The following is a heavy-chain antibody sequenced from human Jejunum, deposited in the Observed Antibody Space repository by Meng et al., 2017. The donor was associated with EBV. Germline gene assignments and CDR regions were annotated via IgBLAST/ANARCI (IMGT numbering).Heavy chain of an antibody. Sequence: QVQLHQGGAVLLKPSETLSLICAVYDGSFSGYYWSWIRQPPGKGLEWIGEISDNEGTKYNPSLKSRVTVSLDTSKNQFSLRLSSVTAADTALYYCARGPDYSKQGYWGQGTLVTVSS. CDR2: ISDNEGT. V-gene: IGHV4-34*01. CDR3: ARGPDYSKQGY. CDR1: DGSFSGYY. D-gene: IGHD4-11*01. J-gene: IGHJ4*02.